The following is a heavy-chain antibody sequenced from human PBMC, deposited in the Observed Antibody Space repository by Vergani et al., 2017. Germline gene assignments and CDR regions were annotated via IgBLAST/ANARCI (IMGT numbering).Heavy chain of an antibody. CDR1: GFTFSSYS. J-gene: IGHJ6*02. D-gene: IGHD2-8*01. CDR2: ISSSSSYI. Sequence: EVQLVESGGGLVKPGGSLRLSCAASGFTFSSYSMNWVRQAPGKGLEWVSTISSSSSYIYYADSVKGRFTISKDNAKHSLYLQLRSLSAEDAAVYYCARDCTSGGCPDNYGMDVWGQGATVTVSS. V-gene: IGHV3-21*01. CDR3: ARDCTSGGCPDNYGMDV.